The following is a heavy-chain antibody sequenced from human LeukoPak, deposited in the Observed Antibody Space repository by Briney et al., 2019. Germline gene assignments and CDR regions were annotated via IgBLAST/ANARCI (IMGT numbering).Heavy chain of an antibody. CDR1: GGSFSGYY. Sequence: SETLSLTCAVYGGSFSGYYWSWIRQPPGKGLEWIGDINHSGSTNYNPSLKSRVTISVDTSKNQFSLKLSSVTAADTAVYYCAIRGTAVAGIPFWGQGTLVTVSS. V-gene: IGHV4-34*01. CDR2: INHSGST. CDR3: AIRGTAVAGIPF. J-gene: IGHJ4*02. D-gene: IGHD6-19*01.